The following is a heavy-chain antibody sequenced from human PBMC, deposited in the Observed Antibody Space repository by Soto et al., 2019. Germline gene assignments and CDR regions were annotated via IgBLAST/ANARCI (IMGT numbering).Heavy chain of an antibody. J-gene: IGHJ6*02. CDR3: VLVDNYVTPTPQDV. D-gene: IGHD3-16*01. CDR2: ISPYTGNT. V-gene: IGHV1-18*01. Sequence: QVQLVQSGDEVKKPGASVKVSCKASGYIFVNYGIAWVRQAPGQGLEWMGWISPYTGNTHSATKIQGRLTMTTDTPTGTAYTDLGSLTSHDTAVYYCVLVDNYVTPTPQDVWGQGTTVTVSS. CDR1: GYIFVNYG.